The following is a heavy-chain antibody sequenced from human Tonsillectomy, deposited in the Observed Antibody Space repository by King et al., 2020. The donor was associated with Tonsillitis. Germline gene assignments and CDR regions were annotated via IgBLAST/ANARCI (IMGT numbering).Heavy chain of an antibody. Sequence: VQLVESGGGLVKPGGSLRLSCAASGFTFRTYSMNWVRPAPGKGLEWVSSISMRSSYIYYADSVKGRFTISRDNAKDSRYLQMNSLRAEETAVYYCARALPDFWSGFIYPYFDYWGQGTLVTVSS. CDR2: ISMRSSYI. D-gene: IGHD3-3*01. V-gene: IGHV3-21*01. J-gene: IGHJ4*02. CDR1: GFTFRTYS. CDR3: ARALPDFWSGFIYPYFDY.